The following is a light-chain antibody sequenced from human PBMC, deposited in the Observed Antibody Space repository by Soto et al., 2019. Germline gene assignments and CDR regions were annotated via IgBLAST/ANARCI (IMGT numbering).Light chain of an antibody. CDR2: KAS. CDR1: QSLLHSNGYNY. CDR3: QHYNSYSEA. J-gene: IGKJ1*01. Sequence: DIVMTQTPLSLPVTPGEPASISCRSRQSLLHSNGYNYLDWYLQKPGKAPKLLIYKASTLKSGVPSRFSGSGSGTEFTLTISSLQPDDFATYYCQHYNSYSEAFGQGTKVDI. V-gene: IGKV2-28*01.